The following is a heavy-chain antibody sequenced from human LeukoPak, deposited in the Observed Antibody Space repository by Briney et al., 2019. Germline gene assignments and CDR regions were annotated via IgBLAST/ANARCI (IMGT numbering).Heavy chain of an antibody. CDR2: NSAYNGNT. V-gene: IGHV1-18*01. CDR1: GYTFTSYG. Sequence: AAVKVSCKASGYTFTSYGISWVRQAPGQGLEWMGWNSAYNGNTNYAQKLQGRVTMTTDTSTSTAYMEPRSLRSVDTAVYYCARRELDNWFDPWGQGTLVTVSS. J-gene: IGHJ5*02. D-gene: IGHD1-7*01. CDR3: ARRELDNWFDP.